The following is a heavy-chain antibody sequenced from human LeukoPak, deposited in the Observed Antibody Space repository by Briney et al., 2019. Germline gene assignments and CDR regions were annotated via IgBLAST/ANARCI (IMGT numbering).Heavy chain of an antibody. V-gene: IGHV3-11*01. J-gene: IGHJ6*02. CDR1: GFTFSDYY. Sequence: GGSLRLSCAASGFTFSDYYMSWIRQAPGKGLEWVSYTSSSGSTIYYADSVKGRFTISRDNAKNSLYLQMNSLRAEDTAVYYCATLYGSGSYYNFNYYYYGMDVWGQGTTVTVSS. D-gene: IGHD3-10*01. CDR2: TSSSGSTI. CDR3: ATLYGSGSYYNFNYYYYGMDV.